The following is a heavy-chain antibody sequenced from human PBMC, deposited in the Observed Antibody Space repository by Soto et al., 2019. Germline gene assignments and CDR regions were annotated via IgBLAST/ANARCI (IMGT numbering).Heavy chain of an antibody. V-gene: IGHV4-34*01. D-gene: IGHD1-26*01. CDR1: GGSFSGYY. CDR3: ARSYRSGSYSIDY. Sequence: SETLSLTCAVYGGSFSGYYWSWIRQPPGEGLEWIGEINHSGSTNYNPSLKSRVTISVDTSKNQFSLKLSSVTAADTAVYYCARSYRSGSYSIDYWGQGALVTVSS. CDR2: INHSGST. J-gene: IGHJ4*02.